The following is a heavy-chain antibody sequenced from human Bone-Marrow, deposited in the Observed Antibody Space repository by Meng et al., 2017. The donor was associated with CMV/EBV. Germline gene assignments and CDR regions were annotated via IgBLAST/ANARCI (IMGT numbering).Heavy chain of an antibody. CDR3: AKEGGPYCSSTSCPIGAFDI. Sequence: GESLKISCAASGFTFSSYGMHWVRQAPGKGLEWVAFIRYDGSNKFYADSVKGRFTISRDNSKNTLYLQMNSLRAEDTAVYYCAKEGGPYCSSTSCPIGAFDIWGERTMVTVSS. V-gene: IGHV3-30*02. D-gene: IGHD2-2*01. J-gene: IGHJ3*02. CDR1: GFTFSSYG. CDR2: IRYDGSNK.